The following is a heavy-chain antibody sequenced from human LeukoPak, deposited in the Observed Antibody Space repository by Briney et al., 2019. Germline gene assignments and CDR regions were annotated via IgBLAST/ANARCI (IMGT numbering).Heavy chain of an antibody. CDR3: ARDLGGDSSGWTWAFDI. D-gene: IGHD6-19*01. J-gene: IGHJ3*02. Sequence: ASVKVSCKASGYTFTSYGISWVRQAPGQGLEWMGWISAYNGNTNYAQKLQGRVTMTTDTSTSTAYMELRSLRSDDTAVYYCARDLGGDSSGWTWAFDIWGQGTMVTVSS. V-gene: IGHV1-18*01. CDR1: GYTFTSYG. CDR2: ISAYNGNT.